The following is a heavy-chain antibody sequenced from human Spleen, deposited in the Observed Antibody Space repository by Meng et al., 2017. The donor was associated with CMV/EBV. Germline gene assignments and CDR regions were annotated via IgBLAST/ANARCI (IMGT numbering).Heavy chain of an antibody. CDR1: GFSFSNYE. D-gene: IGHD2-15*01. V-gene: IGHV3-48*03. CDR3: ARIETFIGPDVFEI. CDR2: ITSTGTTI. Sequence: GESLKISCAASGFSFSNYEMNWVRQAPGKGLEWISYITSTGTTIYYADSVKGRFTISRDNAKESLYLQMNSLRVEDTAVYYCARIETFIGPDVFEIWGQGTMVTVSS. J-gene: IGHJ3*02.